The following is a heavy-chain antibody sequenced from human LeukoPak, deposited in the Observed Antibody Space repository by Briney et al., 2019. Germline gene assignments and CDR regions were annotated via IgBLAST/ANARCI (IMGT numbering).Heavy chain of an antibody. D-gene: IGHD6-13*01. CDR2: IYYSGST. Sequence: PSETLPLTCTVSGGSISSSSYYWGWIRQPPGKGLEWIGSIYYSGSTYYNPSLKSRVTISVDTSKNQFSLKLSSVTAADTAVYYCARGDSGIWGQGTMVTVSS. V-gene: IGHV4-39*01. J-gene: IGHJ3*02. CDR1: GGSISSSSYY. CDR3: ARGDSGI.